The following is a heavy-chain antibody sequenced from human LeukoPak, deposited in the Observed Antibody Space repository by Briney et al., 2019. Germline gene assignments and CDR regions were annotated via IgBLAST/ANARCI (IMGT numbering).Heavy chain of an antibody. CDR3: AREHSGLPDY. Sequence: ASVTVSCKASGGTFISYAISWVRQAPGQGLEWMGRIIPILGIANYAQKFQGRVTITADKSTSTAYMELSSLRSEDTAVYYCAREHSGLPDYWGQGTLVTVSS. V-gene: IGHV1-69*04. CDR2: IIPILGIA. J-gene: IGHJ4*02. D-gene: IGHD5-12*01. CDR1: GGTFISYA.